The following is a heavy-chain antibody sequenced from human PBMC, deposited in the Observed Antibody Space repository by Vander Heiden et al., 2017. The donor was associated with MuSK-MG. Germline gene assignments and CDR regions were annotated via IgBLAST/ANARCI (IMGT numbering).Heavy chain of an antibody. V-gene: IGHV3-49*04. D-gene: IGHD3-9*01. CDR1: GFTVGDYA. Sequence: EVHLVASGGGLVRRGRSLRLSCTASGFTVGDYAMIWVRQAPGKGLEWVGFIRSKAYGGTTEYAASVKGRFTISRDDSKSIVYLQMNSLKTEDKAVYYCARDGGSYDDILTGYDYWGHGTLVTVSS. J-gene: IGHJ4*01. CDR3: ARDGGSYDDILTGYDY. CDR2: IRSKAYGGTT.